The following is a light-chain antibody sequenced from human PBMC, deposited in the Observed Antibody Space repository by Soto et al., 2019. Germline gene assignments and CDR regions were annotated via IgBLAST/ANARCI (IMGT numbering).Light chain of an antibody. CDR3: SSYTSSSTLEV. Sequence: ALTQPASVSGSPGQSITISCTGTSSDVGGYNYVSWYQQHPGKAPKLMIYDVSNRPSGVSNRFSGSKSGNTASLTISGLQAEDEADYYCSSYTSSSTLEVFGGGTKVTVL. CDR1: SSDVGGYNY. J-gene: IGLJ2*01. V-gene: IGLV2-14*01. CDR2: DVS.